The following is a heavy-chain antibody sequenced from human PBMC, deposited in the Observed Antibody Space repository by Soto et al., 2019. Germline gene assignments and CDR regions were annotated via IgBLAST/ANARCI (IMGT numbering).Heavy chain of an antibody. J-gene: IGHJ6*03. CDR3: ARTSPGYSNYYYYMDV. CDR2: IYYSGST. V-gene: IGHV4-28*01. CDR1: GYSISSSNW. D-gene: IGHD4-4*01. Sequence: PSETLSLTCAVSGYSISSSNWWGWIRQPPGKGLEWIGYIYYSGSTYYNPSLKSRVTMSVDTSKNQFSLKLSSVTAVDTAVYYCARTSPGYSNYYYYMDVWGKGTTVTVSS.